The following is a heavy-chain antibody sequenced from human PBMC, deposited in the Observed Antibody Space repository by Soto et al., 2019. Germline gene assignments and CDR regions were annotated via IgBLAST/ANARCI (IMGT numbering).Heavy chain of an antibody. Sequence: QVQLVQSGAEVKKPGSSVKVSCKASGGTFSSYAISWVRQAPGQGLEWMGGIIPIFGTANYARKFEGRVTMTADESTSTAYMELSSLRSEDTAVYYCARGGGGDFDYYYGMDVWGQGTTVTVSS. J-gene: IGHJ6*02. CDR2: IIPIFGTA. D-gene: IGHD3-10*01. V-gene: IGHV1-69*01. CDR3: ARGGGGDFDYYYGMDV. CDR1: GGTFSSYA.